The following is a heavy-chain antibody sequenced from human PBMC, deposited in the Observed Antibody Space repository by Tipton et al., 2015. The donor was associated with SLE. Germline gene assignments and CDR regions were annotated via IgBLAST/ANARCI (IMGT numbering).Heavy chain of an antibody. Sequence: TLSLTCSVSGGFIIGFYWIWIRQPPGRGLEWIGYISESGNTNYNPSLKSRVTMSVDTSKNQFSLSLTSLTPADTAIYSCARLSVDSWELPLYFDYWGQGTLVTVSS. D-gene: IGHD1-26*01. J-gene: IGHJ4*02. CDR1: GGFIIGFY. CDR2: ISESGNT. CDR3: ARLSVDSWELPLYFDY. V-gene: IGHV4-59*01.